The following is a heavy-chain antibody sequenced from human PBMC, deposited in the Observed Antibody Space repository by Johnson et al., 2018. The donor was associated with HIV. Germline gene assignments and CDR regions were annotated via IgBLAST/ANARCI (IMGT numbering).Heavy chain of an antibody. CDR1: GFSFSSYG. J-gene: IGHJ3*02. Sequence: QVQLVESGGGVVQPGRSLRLSCAASGFSFSSYGMHWVRQAPGKGLEWVAVISYDGSNKYYADSVKGRFTISRDNSKNTLYLQMNSLRAEDTAVYFCARGYYDSRGSDAFDIWGQGTMVTVSS. V-gene: IGHV3-30*03. D-gene: IGHD3-22*01. CDR2: ISYDGSNK. CDR3: ARGYYDSRGSDAFDI.